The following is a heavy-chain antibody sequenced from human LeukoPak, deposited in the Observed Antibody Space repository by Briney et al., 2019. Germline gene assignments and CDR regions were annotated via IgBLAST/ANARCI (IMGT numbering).Heavy chain of an antibody. J-gene: IGHJ4*02. V-gene: IGHV3-23*01. CDR2: ISGSGGGT. CDR1: GFTFSSYA. Sequence: GGSLRLSCAASGFTFSSYAMSWVRQAPEKGLEWVSTISGSGGGTYYADSVKGRFTISRDDSKNTLYLQMNSLRAEDTAVYYCAKDLGRYRNNYFDYWGQGTPVTVSS. D-gene: IGHD3-16*02. CDR3: AKDLGRYRNNYFDY.